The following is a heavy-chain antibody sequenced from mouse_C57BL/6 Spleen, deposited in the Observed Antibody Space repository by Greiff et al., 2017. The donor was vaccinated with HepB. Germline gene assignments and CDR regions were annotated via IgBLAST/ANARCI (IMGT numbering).Heavy chain of an antibody. CDR1: GYAFSSYW. J-gene: IGHJ4*01. D-gene: IGHD2-3*01. V-gene: IGHV1-80*01. CDR2: IYPGDGDT. Sequence: QVQLQQSGAELVKPGASVKISCKASGYAFSSYWMNWVKQRPGKGLEWIGQIYPGDGDTNYNGKFKGKATLTADKSSSTAYMQLSSLTSEDSAVYFCARTPDGYFYAMDYWGQGTSVTVSS. CDR3: ARTPDGYFYAMDY.